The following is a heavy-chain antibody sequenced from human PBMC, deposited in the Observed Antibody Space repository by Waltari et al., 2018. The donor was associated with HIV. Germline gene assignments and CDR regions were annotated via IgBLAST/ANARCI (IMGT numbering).Heavy chain of an antibody. Sequence: QVQLQESGPGLVKPSETLSLTCTVSGGSISSYYWSWIRQPPGKGLEWIGYIYYSGSTNYNPSLKSRVTISVDTSKNQFSLKLSSVTAADTAVYYCARGPPTYYYDSSGYRYIDYWGQGTLVTVSS. CDR2: IYYSGST. J-gene: IGHJ4*02. V-gene: IGHV4-59*01. D-gene: IGHD3-22*01. CDR3: ARGPPTYYYDSSGYRYIDY. CDR1: GGSISSYY.